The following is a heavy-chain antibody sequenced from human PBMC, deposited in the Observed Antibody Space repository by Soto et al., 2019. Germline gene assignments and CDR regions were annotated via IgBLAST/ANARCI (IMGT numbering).Heavy chain of an antibody. J-gene: IGHJ6*02. V-gene: IGHV3-43*01. CDR2: ISWDGGST. D-gene: IGHD2-15*01. Sequence: PGGSLRLSCAASGVTFDDYTMHWVRQAPGKGLEWVSLISWDGGSTYYADSVKGRFTISRDNSKNSLYLQMNSLRTEDTALYYCAKDITPYIVVVVAASFLRSPLYGMDVWGQGTTVTVSS. CDR3: AKDITPYIVVVVAASFLRSPLYGMDV. CDR1: GVTFDDYT.